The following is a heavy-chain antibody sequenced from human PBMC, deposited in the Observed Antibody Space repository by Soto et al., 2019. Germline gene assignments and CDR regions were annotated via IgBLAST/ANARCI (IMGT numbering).Heavy chain of an antibody. Sequence: EVQLLESGGGLAQPGGSLRLSCAASGFTFNPYAMNWVRQAPGKGLEWVSTITGSGAGTYYADSVKGRFTISRDNSTNALYLQMNSMRAEDTAVYFCAKGFGISWQYYFDYWGQGTLVTVSS. CDR2: ITGSGAGT. J-gene: IGHJ4*02. CDR3: AKGFGISWQYYFDY. D-gene: IGHD6-13*01. V-gene: IGHV3-23*01. CDR1: GFTFNPYA.